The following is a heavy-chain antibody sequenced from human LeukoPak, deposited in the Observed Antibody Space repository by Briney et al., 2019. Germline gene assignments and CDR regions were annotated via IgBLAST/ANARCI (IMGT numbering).Heavy chain of an antibody. J-gene: IGHJ6*02. CDR3: ARLRWGDYYYYGVDV. Sequence: GRSLRLSCAASGFTFSSYAMHWVRQAPGKGLEWVAVISYDGSNKYYADSVKGRFTISRDTSKNMVYLQLNSLRAEDTAIYYCARLRWGDYYYYGVDVWGQGTTVTVSS. CDR2: ISYDGSNK. CDR1: GFTFSSYA. V-gene: IGHV3-30-3*01. D-gene: IGHD3-16*01.